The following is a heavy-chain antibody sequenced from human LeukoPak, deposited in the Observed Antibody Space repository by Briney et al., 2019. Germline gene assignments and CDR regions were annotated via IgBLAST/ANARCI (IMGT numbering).Heavy chain of an antibody. V-gene: IGHV3-30-3*01. D-gene: IGHD3-9*01. CDR1: GFTFSSYE. CDR2: ISYDGSNK. CDR3: ARGHDRFDY. J-gene: IGHJ4*02. Sequence: GGSLRLSCAASGFTFSSYEMNWVRQAPRKGLEWVAVISYDGSNKYYADSVKGRFTISRDNSKNTLYLQMNSLRAEDTAVYYCARGHDRFDYWGQGTLVTVSS.